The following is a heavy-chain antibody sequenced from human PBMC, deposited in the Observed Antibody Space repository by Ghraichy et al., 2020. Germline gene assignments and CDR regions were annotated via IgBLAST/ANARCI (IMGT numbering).Heavy chain of an antibody. V-gene: IGHV3-23*01. Sequence: GGSLRLSCAASGFTFGTYAMNWVRQAPGKGLEWVSVIVGNGGGIYYADSVKGRFSISRDNSKNTLYLQMNNLRVEDTAVYYCAKDRIPDGRYEIDYWGRGTPVTVSS. CDR2: IVGNGGGI. J-gene: IGHJ4*02. D-gene: IGHD3-16*02. CDR3: AKDRIPDGRYEIDY. CDR1: GFTFGTYA.